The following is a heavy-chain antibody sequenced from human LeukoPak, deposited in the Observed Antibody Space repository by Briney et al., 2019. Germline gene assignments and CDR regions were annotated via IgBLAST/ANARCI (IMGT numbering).Heavy chain of an antibody. V-gene: IGHV3-23*01. Sequence: QPGGSLRLSCAASGFTFSSYAMNWVRQAPGKGLEWVSSISGGSNNINYAGSVKGRFTTSRDNSQSTLYLQMNSLRADDTAVYYCAKDQGTAIFGMIIPDWYFDLWGRGTLVTVSS. CDR3: AKDQGTAIFGMIIPDWYFDL. CDR2: ISGGSNNI. J-gene: IGHJ2*01. CDR1: GFTFSSYA. D-gene: IGHD3-3*01.